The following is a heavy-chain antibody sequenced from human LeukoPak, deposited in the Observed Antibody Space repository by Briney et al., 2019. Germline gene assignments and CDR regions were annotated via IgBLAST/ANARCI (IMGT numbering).Heavy chain of an antibody. D-gene: IGHD1-7*01. CDR1: GGSFSGYY. V-gene: IGHV4-34*01. J-gene: IGHJ6*03. CDR3: ARLRYNWNYEPHYYYYMDV. CDR2: INHSGST. Sequence: SETLSLTCAVYGGSFSGYYWSWIRQPPGKGLEWIGEINHSGSTNYNPSLKSRVTISVDTSKNQFSLKLSSVTAADTAVYYCARLRYNWNYEPHYYYYMDVWGKGTTVTVSS.